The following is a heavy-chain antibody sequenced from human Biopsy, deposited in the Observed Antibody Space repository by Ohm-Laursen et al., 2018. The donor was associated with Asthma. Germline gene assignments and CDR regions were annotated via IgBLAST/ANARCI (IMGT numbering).Heavy chain of an antibody. D-gene: IGHD3-22*01. J-gene: IGHJ3*02. V-gene: IGHV3-30*03. CDR2: VSSDGHNK. CDR1: GFVFSQCG. CDR3: ARQSGQDNGDSSAFDT. Sequence: SLRLSRTASGFVFSQCGMHWVRQGPGKGLEWVALVSSDGHNKYYEQSVKGRFTISRDNSRNRLDLQINRLTVEDSAVYFCARQSGQDNGDSSAFDTWGQGTKVAVSS.